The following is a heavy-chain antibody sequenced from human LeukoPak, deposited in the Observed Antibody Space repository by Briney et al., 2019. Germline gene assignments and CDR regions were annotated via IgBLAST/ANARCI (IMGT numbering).Heavy chain of an antibody. CDR2: INHSGST. Sequence: SETLSLTCAVYGGSFSGYYWSWIRQPPGKGLEWIGEINHSGSTNYNPSLKSRVTISVDTSKNQFSRKLSSVTAADTAVYYCARELSSGFSYDYWGQGTLVTVSS. CDR3: ARELSSGFSYDY. CDR1: GGSFSGYY. V-gene: IGHV4-34*01. J-gene: IGHJ4*02. D-gene: IGHD3-3*01.